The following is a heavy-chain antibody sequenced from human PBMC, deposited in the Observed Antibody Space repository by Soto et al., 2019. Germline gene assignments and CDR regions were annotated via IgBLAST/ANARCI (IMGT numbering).Heavy chain of an antibody. J-gene: IGHJ1*01. CDR3: ARDLEGRFYSEYFQH. V-gene: IGHV1-3*01. D-gene: IGHD1-26*01. CDR2: INAGNGNT. Sequence: ASVKVSCKASGYNFASYALHWVRQAPGQRLEWMGWINAGNGNTKYSQILQGRVTITRDTSASTVYMELSSLRSEDTAMYYCARDLEGRFYSEYFQHWGQGTPVTVSS. CDR1: GYNFASYA.